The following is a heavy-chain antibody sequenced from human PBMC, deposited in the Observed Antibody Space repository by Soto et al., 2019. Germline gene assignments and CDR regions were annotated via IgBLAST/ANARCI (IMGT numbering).Heavy chain of an antibody. CDR1: GGYISSSSYY. D-gene: IGHD4-17*01. V-gene: IGHV4-39*01. CDR3: ARHSTVAFFDY. CDR2: IYYSGST. J-gene: IGHJ4*02. Sequence: SETLSLTCTVSGGYISSSSYYRGWIRQPPGKGLEWIGSIYYSGSTYYNPALKSRVTISLDTSMNQFSLKLSSVTAADTAVYYCARHSTVAFFDYWGQGTLVTVSS.